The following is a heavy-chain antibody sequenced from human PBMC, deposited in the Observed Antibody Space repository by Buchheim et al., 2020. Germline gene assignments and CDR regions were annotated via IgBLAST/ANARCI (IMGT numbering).Heavy chain of an antibody. D-gene: IGHD3-9*01. V-gene: IGHV1-46*01. Sequence: QVQLVQSGAEVKKPGASVKVSCKASGYTFTSYYMHWVRQAPGQGLEWMGIINPSGGSTTYAPKFQGRVTMTRDTSTSTVYMELSSLRSEDTAVYYCARGSQLRYFDWLLYGYFDLWGRGTL. CDR3: ARGSQLRYFDWLLYGYFDL. J-gene: IGHJ2*01. CDR1: GYTFTSYY. CDR2: INPSGGST.